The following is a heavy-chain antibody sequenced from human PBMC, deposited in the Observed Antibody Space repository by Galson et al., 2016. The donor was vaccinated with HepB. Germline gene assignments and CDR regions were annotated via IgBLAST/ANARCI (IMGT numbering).Heavy chain of an antibody. CDR1: GGSFSGYY. V-gene: IGHV4-34*01. CDR3: ARSGLWFGALWADYGSQYNWFDP. J-gene: IGHJ5*02. CDR2: INHSGST. Sequence: SETLSLTCAVYGGSFSGYYWSWIRQPPGKGLEWIGEINHSGSTNYNPSLKSRVTISVDTSKNQFSLKLSSVTAADTAVYSCARSGLWFGALWADYGSQYNWFDPWGQGTLVTVSS. D-gene: IGHD3-10*01.